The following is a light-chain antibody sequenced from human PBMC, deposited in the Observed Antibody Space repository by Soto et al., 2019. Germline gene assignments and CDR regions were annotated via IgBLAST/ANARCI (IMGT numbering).Light chain of an antibody. CDR2: DAS. Sequence: DIRMTQSPSSLSAALGDGVTITSQASQDISNYLNWFQQKPGKPPKLLISDASNLKTGVPSRFSGSGSGTDFTFTISSLQPEDIATYYCQKYDNLPYTFGQGTRLEIK. V-gene: IGKV1-33*01. CDR3: QKYDNLPYT. J-gene: IGKJ5*01. CDR1: QDISNY.